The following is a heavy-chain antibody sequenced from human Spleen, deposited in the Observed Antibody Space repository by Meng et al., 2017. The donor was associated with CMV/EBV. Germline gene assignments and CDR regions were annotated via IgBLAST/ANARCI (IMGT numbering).Heavy chain of an antibody. CDR2: ISASADRT. CDR3: AKAIEARPAGHFDY. D-gene: IGHD6-6*01. V-gene: IGHV3-23*01. Sequence: GESLKISCAASGFTFSSYWMHWVRQAPGKGLEWVSAISASADRTYYTDSVKGRFVISRDNSKNTVYLQLNSLRAEDTAVYYCAKAIEARPAGHFDYWGQGTLVTVSS. J-gene: IGHJ4*02. CDR1: GFTFSSYW.